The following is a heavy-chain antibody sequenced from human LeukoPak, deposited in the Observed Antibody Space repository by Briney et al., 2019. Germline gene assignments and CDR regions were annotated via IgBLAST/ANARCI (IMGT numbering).Heavy chain of an antibody. D-gene: IGHD2-2*01. Sequence: KPSETLSLTCTVSGGSISSYYWSWIRQPPGKGLEWIGYIYYSGSTNYNPSLKSRVTISVDTSKNQFSLKLSSVTAVDTAVYYCARVLFLGYCSSTSCYDDAFDIWGQGTMVTVSS. CDR1: GGSISSYY. V-gene: IGHV4-59*01. J-gene: IGHJ3*02. CDR2: IYYSGST. CDR3: ARVLFLGYCSSTSCYDDAFDI.